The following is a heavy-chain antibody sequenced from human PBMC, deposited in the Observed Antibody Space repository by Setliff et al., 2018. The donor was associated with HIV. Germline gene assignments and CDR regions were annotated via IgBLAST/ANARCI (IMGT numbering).Heavy chain of an antibody. V-gene: IGHV3-72*01. CDR3: ARGRLLWSGSYYYYYMDV. D-gene: IGHD3-10*01. Sequence: GESLKISCAASGFTFSDHYMDWVRQAPGKGLEWVGRSRNKANSYTTEYAASVKGRFIISRDDSKNSLYLQMNSLKTEDTAVYYCARGRLLWSGSYYYYYMDVWGKGTTVTVSS. CDR1: GFTFSDHY. J-gene: IGHJ6*03. CDR2: SRNKANSYTT.